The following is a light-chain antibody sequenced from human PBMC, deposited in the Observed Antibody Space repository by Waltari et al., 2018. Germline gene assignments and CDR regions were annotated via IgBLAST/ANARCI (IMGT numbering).Light chain of an antibody. Sequence: EIVLTQSPATLSLSPGERATLPCRASQSVSSYLAWYQQKPGQAPRLLIYDASNRATGIPARFSGSGSGTDFTLSISSLEPEDFAVYYCHQRANWPWTFGHGTKVEIK. J-gene: IGKJ1*01. CDR1: QSVSSY. V-gene: IGKV3-11*01. CDR2: DAS. CDR3: HQRANWPWT.